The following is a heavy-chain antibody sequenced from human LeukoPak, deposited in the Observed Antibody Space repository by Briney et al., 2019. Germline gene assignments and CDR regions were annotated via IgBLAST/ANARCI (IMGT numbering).Heavy chain of an antibody. Sequence: TSETLSLTCAAYGGSFSGHYRSWIRQPPGKGLEWIGEISHSGSTNYNPSLKSRVTISVDTSKNEFSLKVNSVSAADTAVYYCASVELATTNFDYWGQGTLVTVSS. CDR1: GGSFSGHY. J-gene: IGHJ4*02. V-gene: IGHV4-34*01. CDR2: ISHSGST. CDR3: ASVELATTNFDY. D-gene: IGHD5-24*01.